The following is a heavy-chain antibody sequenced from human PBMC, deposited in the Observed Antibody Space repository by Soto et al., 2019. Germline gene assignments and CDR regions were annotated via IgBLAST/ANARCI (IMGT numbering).Heavy chain of an antibody. V-gene: IGHV1-18*04. J-gene: IGHJ3*02. CDR1: GDTFTNHG. D-gene: IGHD3-16*01. CDR2: INPYNANV. CDR3: ARDRVAGMWGDDFEI. Sequence: QVQLVQSGAEVKKPGASVKVSCKTSGDTFTNHGITWVRQAPGQGLEWMGCINPYNANVNYAQKLQGRVTMTTDTSTSTAYMDLRSLTSGDTAVYYCARDRVAGMWGDDFEIWGQGTMVTVSS.